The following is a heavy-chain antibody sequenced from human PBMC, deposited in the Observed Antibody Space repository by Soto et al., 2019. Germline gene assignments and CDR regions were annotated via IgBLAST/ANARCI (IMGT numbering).Heavy chain of an antibody. D-gene: IGHD3-3*01. CDR1: GFTFSGYW. V-gene: IGHV3-7*01. CDR2: IKLDGSEK. CDR3: ARRSFGPYYHSSYMDV. Sequence: EVQLVESGGGLVQPGGSLRLSCAASGFTFSGYWMSWVRQAPGKGLEWVATIKLDGSEKYYVDSVRGRFTISRDDAKSSLYLQMNSLRAEDTAVYYCARRSFGPYYHSSYMDVWGKGTTVTVSS. J-gene: IGHJ6*03.